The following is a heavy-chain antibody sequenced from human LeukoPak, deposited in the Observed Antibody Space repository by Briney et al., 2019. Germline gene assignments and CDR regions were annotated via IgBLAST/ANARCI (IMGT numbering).Heavy chain of an antibody. CDR3: ARAYGSGSYHYYYYYMDV. Sequence: SGGSLRLSCAASGFTVSSNYMSWLRQAPGKGLEWVSVIYSGGSTYYADSVKGRFTISRDNSKNTLYLQMNSLRAEDTAVYYCARAYGSGSYHYYYYYMDVWGKGTTVTVSS. D-gene: IGHD3-10*01. CDR1: GFTVSSNY. J-gene: IGHJ6*03. V-gene: IGHV3-53*01. CDR2: IYSGGST.